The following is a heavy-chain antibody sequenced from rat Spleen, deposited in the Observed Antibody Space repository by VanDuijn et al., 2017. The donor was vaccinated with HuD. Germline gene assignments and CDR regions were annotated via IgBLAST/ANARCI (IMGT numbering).Heavy chain of an antibody. V-gene: IGHV5-29*01. J-gene: IGHJ3*01. CDR1: GFTFIDYY. Sequence: EVQLVESDGGLVQPGRSLKLSCAASGFTFIDYYMAWVRQAPTKGLEWVATIRHDGSSTYYRDSVTGRFTISRDNAKSTLYLQMDSLRSEDTATYYCTRLYYSNWFAYWGQGTLVTVSS. CDR3: TRLYYSNWFAY. CDR2: IRHDGSST. D-gene: IGHD1-1*01.